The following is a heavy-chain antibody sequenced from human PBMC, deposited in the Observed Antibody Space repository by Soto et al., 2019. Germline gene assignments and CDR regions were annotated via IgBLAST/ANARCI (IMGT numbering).Heavy chain of an antibody. J-gene: IGHJ3*01. CDR3: AEDELVVAANLPDAFDL. Sequence: QVQLVESGGGVVQPGRSLRLSCAASGFTFSSYGMHWVRQAPGKGLEWVAVISYDGSNKYYADSVKGRFTISRDNSKNKQYMHMNSLRAEDTAVYYWAEDELVVAANLPDAFDLWGQGTMVTVSS. D-gene: IGHD2-15*01. CDR2: ISYDGSNK. V-gene: IGHV3-30*18. CDR1: GFTFSSYG.